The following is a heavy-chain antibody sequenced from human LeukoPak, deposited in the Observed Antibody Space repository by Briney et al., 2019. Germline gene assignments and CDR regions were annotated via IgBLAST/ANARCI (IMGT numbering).Heavy chain of an antibody. V-gene: IGHV4-4*07. Sequence: SETLSLTSNVYGGSISSYNYSWIRQPAGKGKEWIGRIYSSGSTNYNPSLRSRVTMSVDTSKNQFSLKLSSVTAADTAVYYCAREGRSSSSGYWGQGALVTVSS. J-gene: IGHJ4*02. CDR2: IYSSGST. CDR3: AREGRSSSSGY. CDR1: GGSISSYN. D-gene: IGHD6-13*01.